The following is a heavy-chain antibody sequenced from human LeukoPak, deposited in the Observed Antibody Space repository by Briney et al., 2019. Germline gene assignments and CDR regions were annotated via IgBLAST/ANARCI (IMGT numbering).Heavy chain of an antibody. CDR3: AKDITSIGGIAVAATFDY. CDR1: GFTFDDYA. D-gene: IGHD6-19*01. Sequence: GGSLRLSCAASGFTFDDYAMHWVRQASGKGLEWVSGISWNSGSIGYADSVKGRFTISRDNAKNSLYLQMNSLRAEDTALYYCAKDITSIGGIAVAATFDYWGQGTLVTVSS. V-gene: IGHV3-9*01. CDR2: ISWNSGSI. J-gene: IGHJ4*02.